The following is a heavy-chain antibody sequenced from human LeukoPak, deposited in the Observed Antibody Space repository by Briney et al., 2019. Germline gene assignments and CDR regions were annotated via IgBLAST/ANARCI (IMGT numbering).Heavy chain of an antibody. J-gene: IGHJ5*02. V-gene: IGHV3-9*01. Sequence: GGSLRLSCAASGFTFDDYAMHWVRQAPGKGLEWVSGISWNSGSIGYADSVKGRFTISRDNAKNTLYLQMNSLRVDDTAIYFCARDLNWPGPWGQGTLVTVSS. CDR2: ISWNSGSI. CDR3: ARDLNWPGP. CDR1: GFTFDDYA.